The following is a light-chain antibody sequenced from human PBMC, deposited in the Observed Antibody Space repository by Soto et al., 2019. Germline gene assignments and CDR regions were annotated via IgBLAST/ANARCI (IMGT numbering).Light chain of an antibody. CDR1: QSISSW. CDR3: QQYDSYPLT. V-gene: IGKV1-5*03. Sequence: DIQMTQSPSTLSASVGDRVTITWRASQSISSWLAWYQHKPGKAPNLLIYKASSLESGVPSRFSGSGSGTEFTLTVSSLQPDDLATYYCQQYDSYPLTFGGGTKVEIK. CDR2: KAS. J-gene: IGKJ4*01.